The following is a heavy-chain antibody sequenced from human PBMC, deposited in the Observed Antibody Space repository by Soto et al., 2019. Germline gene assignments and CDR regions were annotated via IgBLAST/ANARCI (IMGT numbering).Heavy chain of an antibody. D-gene: IGHD2-2*01. CDR1: GGSISSYY. V-gene: IGHV4-59*08. CDR2: IYYSGST. Sequence: SETLSLTCTVSGGSISSYYWSWIRQPPGKGLEWIGYIYYSGSTNYNPSLKSRVTISVDTSKNQFSLKLSSVTAADTAVYYCARHLPLGYCSSTRCYGGNWFAPWGQRTPVTVSS. J-gene: IGHJ5*02. CDR3: ARHLPLGYCSSTRCYGGNWFAP.